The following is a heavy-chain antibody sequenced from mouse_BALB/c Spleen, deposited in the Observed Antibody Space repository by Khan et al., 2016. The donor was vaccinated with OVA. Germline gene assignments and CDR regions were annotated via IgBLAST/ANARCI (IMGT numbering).Heavy chain of an antibody. CDR1: GFTFIDYG. CDR3: ARGGFAY. V-gene: IGHV5-15*02. J-gene: IGHJ3*01. CDR2: ISSVAYSI. Sequence: EVELVESGGGLVQPGGSRKLSCAASGFTFIDYGMAWVRQTPGKGPEWIAFISSVAYSIYYADTVTGRFTISRENAKNTLYLEMSSLRSDDTARYYWARGGFAYWGQGTLVTVSA.